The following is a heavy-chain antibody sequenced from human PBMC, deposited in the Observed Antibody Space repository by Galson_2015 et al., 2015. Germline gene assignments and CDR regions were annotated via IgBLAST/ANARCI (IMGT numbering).Heavy chain of an antibody. D-gene: IGHD1-26*01. J-gene: IGHJ3*02. V-gene: IGHV3-9*01. CDR1: GFTFDDYA. CDR2: ISWNGGYI. Sequence: LRLSCAASGFTFDDYAMHWVRQAPGKGLEWVSGISWNGGYIDYADSVKGRFTISRDNAKNSLYLQMNSLKSEDTALYYCARIVGATTRDDAFDIWGQGTMVTVSS. CDR3: ARIVGATTRDDAFDI.